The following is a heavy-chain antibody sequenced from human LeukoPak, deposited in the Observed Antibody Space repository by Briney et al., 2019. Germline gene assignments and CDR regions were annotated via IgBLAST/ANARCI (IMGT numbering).Heavy chain of an antibody. CDR1: GFTFSNYA. CDR2: IYFSGGNT. D-gene: IGHD6-6*01. V-gene: IGHV3-23*01. J-gene: IGHJ4*02. Sequence: PGGSLRLSCAASGFTFSNYAMSWVRQAPGKGLEWVSSIYFSGGNTYSADSVKGRFTISRDNSRNTLYLQMNSLRAEDTAVYYCVNDQGEAIVPRRFDYWGQGTLVTVSS. CDR3: VNDQGEAIVPRRFDY.